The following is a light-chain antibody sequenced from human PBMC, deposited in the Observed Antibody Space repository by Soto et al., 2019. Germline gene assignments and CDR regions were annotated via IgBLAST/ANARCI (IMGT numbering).Light chain of an antibody. CDR3: QQFSSYPLT. J-gene: IGKJ4*01. CDR1: QSFRGL. CDR2: GAS. Sequence: EVVLTQSPVTLSLSPGERATLSCRASQSFRGLLAWYQQKPGQAPRLLIYGASNRATGIPDRFSGSGSGTDFTLTISRLEPEDFAVYYCQQFSSYPLTFGGGTKVDIK. V-gene: IGKV3-20*01.